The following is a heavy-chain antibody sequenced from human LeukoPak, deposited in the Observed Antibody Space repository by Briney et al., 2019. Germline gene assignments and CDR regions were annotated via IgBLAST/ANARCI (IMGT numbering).Heavy chain of an antibody. CDR1: GGSFSGYY. Sequence: SETLSLTCAVYGGSFSGYYWSWIRQPPGKGLEWIGEINHSGSTNYNPSLKSRVTISVDTSKNQFSLKLSSVTAADTAVYYCARGLTTVVMNWFDPWGQGTLVAVSS. V-gene: IGHV4-34*01. CDR2: INHSGST. D-gene: IGHD4-23*01. J-gene: IGHJ5*02. CDR3: ARGLTTVVMNWFDP.